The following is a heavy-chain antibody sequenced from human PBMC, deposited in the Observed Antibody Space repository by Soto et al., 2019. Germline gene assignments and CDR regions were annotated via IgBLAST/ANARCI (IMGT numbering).Heavy chain of an antibody. V-gene: IGHV3-23*01. D-gene: IGHD6-19*01. CDR3: AKDLGSSGSEDY. J-gene: IGHJ4*02. CDR2: ISGSGGST. Sequence: GGSLRLSCAASGFTFSSYAMSWVRQAPGKGLEWVSAISGSGGSTYYADSGKGRFTISRDNSKNTLYLQMNSLRAEDTAVYYCAKDLGSSGSEDYWGQGTLVTVSS. CDR1: GFTFSSYA.